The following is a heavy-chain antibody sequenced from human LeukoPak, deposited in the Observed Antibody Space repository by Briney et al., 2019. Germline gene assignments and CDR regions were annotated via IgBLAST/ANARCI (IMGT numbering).Heavy chain of an antibody. CDR3: ARNGDIMNKTNFCY. J-gene: IGHJ4*02. CDR1: GYTFTSYG. Sequence: ASVKVSCKASGYTFTSYGISWVRQAPGQGLEWMGWISAYNDNTNYAQKLQDRVTMTTDTSTSTAYMELRSLRSDDTAVYYCARNGDIMNKTNFCYWGQGTLVTVSS. V-gene: IGHV1-18*01. D-gene: IGHD5-12*01. CDR2: ISAYNDNT.